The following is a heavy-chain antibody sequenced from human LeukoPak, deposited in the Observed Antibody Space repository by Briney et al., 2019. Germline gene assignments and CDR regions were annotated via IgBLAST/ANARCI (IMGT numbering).Heavy chain of an antibody. Sequence: SQTLSLTCAVSGGSISSGGYSWSWIRQPPGKGLEWIGYIYHGGSTYYNPSLKSRVTISVDRSKNQFSLKLSSVTAADTAVYYCARAGIDYGPPTGANFDYWGQGTLVTVSS. CDR3: ARAGIDYGPPTGANFDY. V-gene: IGHV4-30-2*01. D-gene: IGHD4-17*01. J-gene: IGHJ4*02. CDR1: GGSISSGGYS. CDR2: IYHGGST.